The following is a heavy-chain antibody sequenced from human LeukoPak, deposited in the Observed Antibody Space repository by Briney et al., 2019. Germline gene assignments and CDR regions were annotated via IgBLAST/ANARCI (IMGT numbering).Heavy chain of an antibody. CDR3: AKDKGSGSYASYYFDY. V-gene: IGHV3-9*01. CDR1: GFTFDDYA. D-gene: IGHD3-10*01. Sequence: GGSLRLSCAASGFTFDDYAMHWVRQAPGKGLEWVSGISWNSGSIGYADSVKGRFTISRDNAKNSLYLQMNSLRAEDTALYYCAKDKGSGSYASYYFDYWGQGTLVTVSS. J-gene: IGHJ4*02. CDR2: ISWNSGSI.